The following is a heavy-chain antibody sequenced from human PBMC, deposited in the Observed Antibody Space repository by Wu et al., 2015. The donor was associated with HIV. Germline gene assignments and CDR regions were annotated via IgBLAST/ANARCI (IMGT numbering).Heavy chain of an antibody. V-gene: IGHV1-18*01. Sequence: QVQLVQSGGEVKKVGASVKVSCKASGYTFTSYGISWVRQAPGQRPEWMGWISGADDKTKYAQKIQDRVTMTTDTSTSTAYLELRSLRSDDTAVYYCARSPRSIECGSCYYYGMDVWGQGTTVTVSS. CDR1: GYTFTSYG. CDR2: ISGADDKT. CDR3: ARSPRSIECGSCYYYGMDV. J-gene: IGHJ6*02. D-gene: IGHD2-15*01.